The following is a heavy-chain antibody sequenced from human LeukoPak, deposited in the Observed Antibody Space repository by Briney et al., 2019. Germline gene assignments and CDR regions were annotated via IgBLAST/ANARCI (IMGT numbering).Heavy chain of an antibody. J-gene: IGHJ3*02. Sequence: SETLSLTCTVSGASISSYYWSWIRQPPGKGLEWIGYIYYSGSTNYNPSLKSRVTISVDTSNNQFSLRLSSVTAADTAVYYCARVRGYPGDAFDIWGQGTMVTVSS. CDR1: GASISSYY. D-gene: IGHD5-12*01. CDR3: ARVRGYPGDAFDI. V-gene: IGHV4-59*01. CDR2: IYYSGST.